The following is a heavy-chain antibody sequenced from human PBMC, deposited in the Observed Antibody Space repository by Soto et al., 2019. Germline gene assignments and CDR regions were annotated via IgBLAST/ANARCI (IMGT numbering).Heavy chain of an antibody. D-gene: IGHD1-7*01. V-gene: IGHV4-59*01. CDR1: GGSISSYY. CDR2: IYYSGST. Sequence: SETLSLTCTVSGGSISSYYWSWIRQPPGKGLEWIGYIYYSGSTNYNPSLKSRVTISVDTSKNQFSLKLSSVTAADTAVYYCARGLQPDWNYLSNWFDPWGQGTLVTVSS. J-gene: IGHJ5*02. CDR3: ARGLQPDWNYLSNWFDP.